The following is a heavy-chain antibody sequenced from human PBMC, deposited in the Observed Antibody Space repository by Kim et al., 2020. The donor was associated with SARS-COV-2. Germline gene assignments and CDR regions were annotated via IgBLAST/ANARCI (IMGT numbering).Heavy chain of an antibody. V-gene: IGHV4-59*01. J-gene: IGHJ5*02. CDR2: IYYSGST. CDR1: GGSISSYY. Sequence: SETLSLTCTVSGGSISSYYWSWIRQPPGKGLEWIGYIYYSGSTNYNPSLKSRVTISVDTSKNQFSLKLSSVTAADTAVYYCARARGSSWFDWFDPWGQGTLVTVSS. CDR3: ARARGSSWFDWFDP. D-gene: IGHD6-13*01.